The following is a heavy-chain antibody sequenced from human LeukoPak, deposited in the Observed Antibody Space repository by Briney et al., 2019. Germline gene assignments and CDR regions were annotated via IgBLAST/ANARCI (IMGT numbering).Heavy chain of an antibody. CDR1: GFTFSDYY. Sequence: GGSLRLSCAASGFTFSDYYMSWLRQAPGKGLEWVSYISSSSSYTNYADSVKGRFTISRDNAKNSLYLQMNSLRAEDTAVYYCARDERERGYSYGLYYFDYWGQGTLVTVSS. CDR2: ISSSSSYT. CDR3: ARDERERGYSYGLYYFDY. V-gene: IGHV3-11*06. J-gene: IGHJ4*02. D-gene: IGHD5-18*01.